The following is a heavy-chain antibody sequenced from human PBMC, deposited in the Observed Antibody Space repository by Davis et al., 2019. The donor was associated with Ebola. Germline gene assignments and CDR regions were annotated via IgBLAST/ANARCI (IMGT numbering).Heavy chain of an antibody. CDR2: INAGNGNT. CDR3: ARGLGFLEWLSSVYYYGMDV. CDR1: GYTFTSYA. V-gene: IGHV1-3*01. Sequence: ASVKVSCKASGYTFTSYAMHWVRQAPGQRLEWMGWINAGNGNTKYSQKFQGRVTITRDTSASTAYMELSSLRSEDTAVYYCARGLGFLEWLSSVYYYGMDVWGQGTTVTVSS. D-gene: IGHD3-3*02. J-gene: IGHJ6*02.